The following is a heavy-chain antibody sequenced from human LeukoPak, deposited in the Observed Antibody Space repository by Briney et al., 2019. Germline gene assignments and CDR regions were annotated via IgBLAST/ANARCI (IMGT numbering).Heavy chain of an antibody. J-gene: IGHJ6*03. CDR1: GGSISSYY. D-gene: IGHD3-22*01. CDR2: IYTSGST. CDR3: ARAYYDSSGYHYYYYYMDV. Sequence: PSETLSLTCTVSGGSISSYYWSWIRQPPGKGLEWIGYIYTSGSTNYNPSLKSRVTISVDTSKNQFSLKLSSVTAADTAVYYCARAYYDSSGYHYYYYYMDVWGKGTTVTVSS. V-gene: IGHV4-4*09.